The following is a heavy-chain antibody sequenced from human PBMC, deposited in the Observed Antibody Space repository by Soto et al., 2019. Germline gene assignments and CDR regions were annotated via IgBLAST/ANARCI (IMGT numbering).Heavy chain of an antibody. V-gene: IGHV1-3*01. CDR3: ATDGRLRLGQLSAK. CDR1: GYTFTSYA. Sequence: GASVKVSCKASGYTFTSYAMDWVRQAPGQRLEWMGWTNAGNGNTKYSQKFQGRVTITRDTSASTAYMELSSLKTEDTAIYYCATDGRLRLGQLSAKGGQGTQVTVSS. D-gene: IGHD3-16*02. J-gene: IGHJ4*02. CDR2: TNAGNGNT.